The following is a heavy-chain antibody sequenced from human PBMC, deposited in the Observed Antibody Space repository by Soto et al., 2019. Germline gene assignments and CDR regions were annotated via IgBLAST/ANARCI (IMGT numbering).Heavy chain of an antibody. CDR2: IKQDGSEI. CDR3: LITTSAFDI. V-gene: IGHV3-7*01. D-gene: IGHD4-4*01. Sequence: EVQLVKSGGGLVQPGGSLRLSCAASGFTLRDYWMSWVRQAPGKGLEWVANIKQDGSEIYYVDSVEGRFTISRDNAKNSLFLQMNSLRAEDTAVYYCLITTSAFDIWGQGTLVTVSS. J-gene: IGHJ3*02. CDR1: GFTLRDYW.